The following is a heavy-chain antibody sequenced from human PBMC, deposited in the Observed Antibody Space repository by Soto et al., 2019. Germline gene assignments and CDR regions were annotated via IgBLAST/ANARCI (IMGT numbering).Heavy chain of an antibody. CDR3: AKPSGSYLYYFDY. J-gene: IGHJ4*02. CDR2: VYHSGST. CDR1: GGSISTSNW. Sequence: PSETLSLTCAVSGGSISTSNWWSWVRQPPGKGLEWIGEVYHSGSTNYNPSFKSRVAMSVDKSKIQFSLKLSSVTAADTAVYYCAKPSGSYLYYFDYWGQGTLVTVSS. V-gene: IGHV4-4*02. D-gene: IGHD1-26*01.